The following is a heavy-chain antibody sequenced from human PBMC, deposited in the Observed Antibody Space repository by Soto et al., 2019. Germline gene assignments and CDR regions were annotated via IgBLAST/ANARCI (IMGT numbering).Heavy chain of an antibody. CDR2: INAGNGNT. D-gene: IGHD3-16*02. CDR1: GYTFTSYA. J-gene: IGHJ4*02. CDR3: ARAYPPYDYVWGSYRPRKYYFDY. Sequence: GASVKVSCKASGYTFTSYAMHWVRQAPGQRLEWMGWINAGNGNTKYSQRFQGRVTITRDTSASTAYMELSSLRSEDTAVYYCARAYPPYDYVWGSYRPRKYYFDYWGQGTLVTVS. V-gene: IGHV1-3*01.